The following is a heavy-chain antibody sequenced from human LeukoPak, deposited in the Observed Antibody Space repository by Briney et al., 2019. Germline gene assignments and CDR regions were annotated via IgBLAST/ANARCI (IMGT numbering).Heavy chain of an antibody. CDR1: GGTFSSYA. CDR3: ARRVVGATTSSYYYYYMDV. J-gene: IGHJ6*03. V-gene: IGHV1-69*06. Sequence: AASVKVSCKASGGTFSSYAISWVRQAPGQGLEWMGGIIPIFGTANYAQKFQGRVTITADKSTSTAYMELSSLRSEDTAVYYCARRVVGATTSSYYYYYMDVWGKGTTVTVSS. D-gene: IGHD1-26*01. CDR2: IIPIFGTA.